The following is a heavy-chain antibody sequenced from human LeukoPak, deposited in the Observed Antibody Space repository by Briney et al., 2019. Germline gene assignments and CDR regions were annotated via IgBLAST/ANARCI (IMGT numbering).Heavy chain of an antibody. D-gene: IGHD3-3*01. CDR2: ISSSGSTI. Sequence: GSLRLSCAASGFTFSSYEMNWVRQAPGKGLEWVSYISSSGSTIYYADSVKGRFTISRDNAKNSLYLQMNSLRAEDTAVYYCARVGRSLEWLWYGMDVWGQGTTVTVSS. CDR1: GFTFSSYE. V-gene: IGHV3-48*03. J-gene: IGHJ6*02. CDR3: ARVGRSLEWLWYGMDV.